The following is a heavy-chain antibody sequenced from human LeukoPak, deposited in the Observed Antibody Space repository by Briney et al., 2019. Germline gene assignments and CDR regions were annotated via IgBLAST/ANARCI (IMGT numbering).Heavy chain of an antibody. CDR3: ARDKELGAKYYYGSGSSAWFDP. CDR2: IYYSGST. Sequence: SETLSLTCTVSGGSISTSSYYWGWIRQPPGKGLECIGNIYYSGSTNYNPSLKSRVTISVDTSKNQFSLKVSSVTAADTAVYYCARDKELGAKYYYGSGSSAWFDPWGQGTLVTVSS. CDR1: GGSISTSSYY. V-gene: IGHV4-39*07. J-gene: IGHJ5*02. D-gene: IGHD3-10*01.